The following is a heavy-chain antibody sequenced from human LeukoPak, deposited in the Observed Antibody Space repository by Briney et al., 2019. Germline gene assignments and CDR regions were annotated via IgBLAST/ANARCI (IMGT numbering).Heavy chain of an antibody. Sequence: GGSLRLSCAASGFTFSSYGMHWVRQAPGKGLEWVGRIKSKTDGGTTDYAAPVKGRFTISRDDSKNTLYLQMNSLKTEDTAVYYCTTDERKGSSGWYVEDYWGQGTLVTVSS. CDR2: IKSKTDGGTT. V-gene: IGHV3-15*01. D-gene: IGHD6-19*01. J-gene: IGHJ4*02. CDR3: TTDERKGSSGWYVEDY. CDR1: GFTFSSYG.